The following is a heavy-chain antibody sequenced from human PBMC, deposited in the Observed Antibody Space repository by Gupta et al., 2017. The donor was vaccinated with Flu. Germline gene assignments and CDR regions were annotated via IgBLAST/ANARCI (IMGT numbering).Heavy chain of an antibody. CDR1: GGIFSSSS. V-gene: IGHV1-69*01. Sequence: QVQLVQSGAEAKRRASSVKVSCKASGGIFSSSSINWVRQAPGQGLEWRGGIIHLFGRAHYAEKGQGRVTINADESTTKTYMGERSMRCEETDVYYWAGGCGTSPNEVYFDYWGQCKLDTLS. D-gene: IGHD1-1*01. J-gene: IGHJ4*02. CDR3: AGGCGTSPNEVYFDY. CDR2: IIHLFGRA.